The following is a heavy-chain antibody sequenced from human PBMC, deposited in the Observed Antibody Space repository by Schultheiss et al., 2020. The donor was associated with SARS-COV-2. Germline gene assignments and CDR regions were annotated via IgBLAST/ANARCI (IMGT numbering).Heavy chain of an antibody. J-gene: IGHJ4*02. D-gene: IGHD2-2*02. CDR1: GERETRYG. V-gene: IGHV5-51*01. CDR3: ARLSRYCSSTSCYTYFDY. CDR2: IYPGDSDT. Sequence: GESLKISCKGSGERETRYGIGWGRQMPGKGLEWMGIIYPGDSDTRYSPSFQGQVTISADKSISTAYLQWSSLKASDTAMYYCARLSRYCSSTSCYTYFDYWGQGTLVTGSS.